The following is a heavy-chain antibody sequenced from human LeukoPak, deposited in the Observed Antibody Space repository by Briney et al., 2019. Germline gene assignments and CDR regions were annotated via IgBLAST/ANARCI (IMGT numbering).Heavy chain of an antibody. CDR1: EFSVGSNY. CDR2: ISSSGSTI. Sequence: PGGSLRLSCAASEFSVGSNYMTWVRQAPGKGLEWVSYISSSGSTIYYADSVKGRFTISRDNAKNSLYLQMNSLRAEDRAVYYCAELGITMIGGVWGKGTTVTISS. V-gene: IGHV3-48*03. CDR3: AELGITMIGGV. D-gene: IGHD3-10*02. J-gene: IGHJ6*04.